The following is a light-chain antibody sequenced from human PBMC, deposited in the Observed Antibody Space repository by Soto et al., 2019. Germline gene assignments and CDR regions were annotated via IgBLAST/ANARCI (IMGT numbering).Light chain of an antibody. CDR1: SSNIGAGYD. Sequence: QSVLTQPPSVSGAPGQRVTISCTGSSSNIGAGYDVHWYQQLPGTAPKILIYGNSNRPSGVPDRFSGSKSGTSASLAITGLQAEDEADYYCKSYDSSLSVVFGGGTKLTVL. CDR2: GNS. CDR3: KSYDSSLSVV. V-gene: IGLV1-40*01. J-gene: IGLJ2*01.